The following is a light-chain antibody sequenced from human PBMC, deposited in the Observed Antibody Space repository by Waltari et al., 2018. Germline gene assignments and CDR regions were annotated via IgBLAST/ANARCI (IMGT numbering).Light chain of an antibody. CDR2: WAS. Sequence: DIVMTQSPDSLAVSLGERDTINCKSSRSVVYSSNNKNYLSWYQQKPRQPPRLLIYWASTRESGVPDRFSGSGSGTDFTLTISSLQAEDVAVYYCQQYYSGPRTFGQGTKVEIK. CDR1: RSVVYSSNNKNY. V-gene: IGKV4-1*01. J-gene: IGKJ1*01. CDR3: QQYYSGPRT.